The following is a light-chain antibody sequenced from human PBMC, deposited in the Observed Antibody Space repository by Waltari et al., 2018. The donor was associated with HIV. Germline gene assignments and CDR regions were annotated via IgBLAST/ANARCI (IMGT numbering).Light chain of an antibody. CDR3: AVWDDTLNGPV. CDR2: RNN. V-gene: IGLV1-47*01. CDR1: NSTVGSHY. Sequence: QSVLTQPPSTSGTSGQRVTIPCSGSNSTVGSHYLYWYRQYPGAAPKHLIYRNNQRPSGVADRFSGAKSGTSASLAISGLRSGDEADYYCAVWDDTLNGPVFGGGTRVTVL. J-gene: IGLJ2*01.